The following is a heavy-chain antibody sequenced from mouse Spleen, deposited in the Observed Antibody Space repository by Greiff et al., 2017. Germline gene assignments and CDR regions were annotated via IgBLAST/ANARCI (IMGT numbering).Heavy chain of an antibody. D-gene: IGHD2-1*01. CDR1: GYTFTSYW. CDR3: ARSYGNYDYAMDY. CDR2: INPSNGGT. J-gene: IGHJ4*01. V-gene: IGHV1-53*01. Sequence: VQLQQSGTELVKPGASVKLSCKASGYTFTSYWMHWVKQRPGQGLEWIGNINPSNGGTNYNEKFKSKATLTVDKSSSTAYMQLSSLTSEDSAVYYCARSYGNYDYAMDYWGQGTSVTVSS.